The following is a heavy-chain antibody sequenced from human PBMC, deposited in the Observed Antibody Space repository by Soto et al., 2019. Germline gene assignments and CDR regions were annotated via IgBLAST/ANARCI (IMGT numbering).Heavy chain of an antibody. CDR2: ISGSSDNI. CDR3: VRDSARIVVVPRVDGDNWLDP. CDR1: GFTFSDYF. D-gene: IGHD2-2*01. J-gene: IGHJ5*02. V-gene: IGHV3-11*06. Sequence: GGSLRLPCAASGFTFSDYFMSWIRQAPGKGLEWGSFISGSSDNIKXXXXXKGRFTISRDNAKNSLYLQMTSLRAEDTAVYYCVRDSARIVVVPRVDGDNWLDPWGRGTLVTVAS.